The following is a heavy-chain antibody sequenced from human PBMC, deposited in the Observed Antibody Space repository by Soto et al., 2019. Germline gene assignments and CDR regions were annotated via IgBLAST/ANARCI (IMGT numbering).Heavy chain of an antibody. CDR3: ARGKTVYNETALTAFDN. D-gene: IGHD1-20*01. CDR2: ISYDGSHT. CDR1: GFTFSRYV. J-gene: IGHJ4*02. Sequence: QVQLEESGGGVVQPGRSLRLSCAASGFTFSRYVLHWVRQAPGKGLEWVAVISYDGSHTYHADSVKGRFTISRDNSKNTVFLQMNSLRAEDTAVYFCARGKTVYNETALTAFDNWGQGTLVTVSS. V-gene: IGHV3-30-3*01.